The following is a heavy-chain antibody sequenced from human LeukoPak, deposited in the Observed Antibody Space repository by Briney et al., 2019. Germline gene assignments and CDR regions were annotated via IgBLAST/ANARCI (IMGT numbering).Heavy chain of an antibody. CDR3: ARDSYIVGAFDI. V-gene: IGHV4-59*01. D-gene: IGHD3-16*02. CDR2: IYYSGST. Sequence: ASETLSLTCTVSGGSISSYYWSWIRQPPGKGLEWIGYIYYSGSTNYNPSLKSRVTISVDTSKNQFSLKLGSVTAADTAVYYCARDSYIVGAFDIWGQGTMVTVSS. CDR1: GGSISSYY. J-gene: IGHJ3*02.